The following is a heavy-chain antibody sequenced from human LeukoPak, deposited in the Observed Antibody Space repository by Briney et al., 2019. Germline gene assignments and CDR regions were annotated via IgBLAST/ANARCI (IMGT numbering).Heavy chain of an antibody. CDR2: ISGSGGST. V-gene: IGHV3-23*01. CDR1: GFTFSRYA. J-gene: IGHJ4*02. CDR3: AKAGDCSSTSCPMGN. D-gene: IGHD2-2*01. Sequence: GVSLRLSCAASGFTFSRYAMSWVRQAPGKGLEWVSAISGSGGSTYYADSVKGRFTISRDNSKNTLYLQMNSLRAEDTAVYYCAKAGDCSSTSCPMGNWGQGTLVTVSS.